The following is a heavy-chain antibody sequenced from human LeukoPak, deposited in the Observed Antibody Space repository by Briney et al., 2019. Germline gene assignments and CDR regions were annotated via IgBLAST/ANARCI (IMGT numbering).Heavy chain of an antibody. D-gene: IGHD5-24*01. CDR3: ARAVRDGYIDYYYYMDV. V-gene: IGHV1-2*02. J-gene: IGHJ6*03. CDR1: GFTFTGYY. CDR2: INPDSGGA. Sequence: ASVKVSCKTSGFTFTGYYIHWVRQAPGQGFEWIGWINPDSGGADYAQKFQGRVTMTRDTSISTAYMELSRLRSDDTAVYYCARAVRDGYIDYYYYMDVWGKGTTVTVSS.